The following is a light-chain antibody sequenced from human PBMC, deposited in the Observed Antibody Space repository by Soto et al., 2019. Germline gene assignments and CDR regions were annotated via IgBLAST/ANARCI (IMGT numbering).Light chain of an antibody. V-gene: IGLV2-14*01. CDR3: SSSTTSSTLYV. Sequence: QSALTQPASVSGSPGQSLTISCTGTSIDVGGYNYVSWYQQHPGKAPKLMIYEVTKRPSGVSNRFSGSKSGNTASLTISGLQAEDEADYYCSSSTTSSTLYVFGTGTKVTVL. CDR2: EVT. CDR1: SIDVGGYNY. J-gene: IGLJ1*01.